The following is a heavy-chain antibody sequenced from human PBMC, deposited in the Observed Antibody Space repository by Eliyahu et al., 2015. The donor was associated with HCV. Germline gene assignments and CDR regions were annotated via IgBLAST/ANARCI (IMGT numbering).Heavy chain of an antibody. D-gene: IGHD2-15*01. Sequence: TCTVSGGSISSSSYYWGWIRQPPGKGLEWIANINFSGSTFYNPSLKSRVTISVDRSKNQFSLNLSSVTAADTAMYHCARQRKALGGSPFDSWGQGTRVTVSS. CDR3: ARQRKALGGSPFDS. CDR1: GGSISSSSYY. CDR2: INFSGST. J-gene: IGHJ4*02. V-gene: IGHV4-39*01.